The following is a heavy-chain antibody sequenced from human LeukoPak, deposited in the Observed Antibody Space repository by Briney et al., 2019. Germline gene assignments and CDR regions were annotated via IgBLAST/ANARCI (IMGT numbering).Heavy chain of an antibody. Sequence: PGGSLRLSCAASGFIFSDTYMSWIRQSPGRGLEWGSYISNTGRTTYYADAVEGRFTISRDNAKNSLYLEMNSLRAEDTAVYYCAKTRWGRYCSSTSCLYFDYWGQGTLVTVSS. V-gene: IGHV3-11*01. D-gene: IGHD2-2*01. CDR3: AKTRWGRYCSSTSCLYFDY. CDR1: GFIFSDTY. CDR2: ISNTGRTT. J-gene: IGHJ4*02.